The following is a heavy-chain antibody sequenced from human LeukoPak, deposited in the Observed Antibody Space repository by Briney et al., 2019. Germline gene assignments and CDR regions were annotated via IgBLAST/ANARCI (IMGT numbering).Heavy chain of an antibody. D-gene: IGHD2-2*01. CDR1: GFTFEASA. V-gene: IGHV3-23*01. CDR2: ITGGGEST. J-gene: IGHJ4*02. CDR3: AKNIRYQLLCGFNY. Sequence: GGSLRLSCAASGFTFEASAMSWVRQAPGKGLEWVAVITGGGESTYYADSVKGRFTISRDNSKKTLFLQVNGLRAEDTAVYFCAKNIRYQLLCGFNYWGQGIVVTVSS.